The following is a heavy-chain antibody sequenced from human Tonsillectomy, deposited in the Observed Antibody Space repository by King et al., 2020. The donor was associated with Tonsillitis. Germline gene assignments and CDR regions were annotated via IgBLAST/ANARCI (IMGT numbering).Heavy chain of an antibody. Sequence: VQLQQWGAGLLKPSETLSLTCAVYGGSFSGYYWSWIRQPPGKGLEWIGEINHSGSTNNNPSLKSRVTISVDTSKNQFSLKVSSVTAADTAVYYCARGRIYDILTAWFDPWVQGTLVTVSS. CDR2: INHSGST. CDR3: ARGRIYDILTAWFDP. CDR1: GGSFSGYY. J-gene: IGHJ5*02. V-gene: IGHV4-34*01. D-gene: IGHD3-9*01.